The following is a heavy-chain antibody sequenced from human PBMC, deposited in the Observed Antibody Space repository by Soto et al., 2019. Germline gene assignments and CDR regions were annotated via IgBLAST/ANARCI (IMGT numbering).Heavy chain of an antibody. D-gene: IGHD3-3*01. CDR3: ARDAGGEVTIFGVVIPYYLDY. CDR1: GFTFSSYW. V-gene: IGHV3-7*01. Sequence: VGSLRLSCAASGFTFSSYWMSWVRQAPGKGLEWVANIKQDGSEKYYVDSVKGRFTISRDNAKNSLYLQMNSLRAEDTAVYYCARDAGGEVTIFGVVIPYYLDYWGQGTLVTVSS. CDR2: IKQDGSEK. J-gene: IGHJ4*02.